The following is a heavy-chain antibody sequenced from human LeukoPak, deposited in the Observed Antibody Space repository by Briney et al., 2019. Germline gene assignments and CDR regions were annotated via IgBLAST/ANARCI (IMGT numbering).Heavy chain of an antibody. CDR2: INNNNGDT. J-gene: IGHJ4*02. Sequence: ASVKVSCKASGYNFIIYGLTWVRQAPGQGLEWMGWINNNNGDTNYAQKIQDRVTMITDTSTSTAYMELRSLRYDDTAVYYCARYSRYCGSGGCMGFDHWGQGTLVTVSS. V-gene: IGHV1-18*01. CDR3: ARYSRYCGSGGCMGFDH. D-gene: IGHD2-15*01. CDR1: GYNFIIYG.